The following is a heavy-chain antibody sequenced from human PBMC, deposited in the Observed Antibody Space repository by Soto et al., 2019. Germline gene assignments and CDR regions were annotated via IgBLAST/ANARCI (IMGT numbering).Heavy chain of an antibody. V-gene: IGHV3-49*03. CDR1: GFTFGDYA. CDR2: IRSKAYGGTT. J-gene: IGHJ4*02. Sequence: GGSVRLSCTASGFTFGDYAMSWFRQAPGKGLEWVGFIRSKAYGGTTEYAASVKGRFTISRDDSKSIAYLQMNSLKTEDTAVYYCTRAYPIVVVVAADYWGQGTLVTVSS. CDR3: TRAYPIVVVVAADY. D-gene: IGHD2-15*01.